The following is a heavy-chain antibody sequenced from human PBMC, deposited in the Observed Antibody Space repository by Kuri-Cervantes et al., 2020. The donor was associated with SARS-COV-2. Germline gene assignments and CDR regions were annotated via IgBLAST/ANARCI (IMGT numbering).Heavy chain of an antibody. CDR2: VNHRGST. V-gene: IGHV4-39*07. Sequence: SETLSLTCTVSGGSISSSSYYWDWIRQSPGKGLEWIGEVNHRGSTNYNPSLKSRVTISLDTSKNHVSLRLTSATAADTAVYYCGRVSWLPLWRRYSDSWGQGTLVTVSS. CDR1: GGSISSSSYY. CDR3: GRVSWLPLWRRYSDS. D-gene: IGHD5-24*01. J-gene: IGHJ4*02.